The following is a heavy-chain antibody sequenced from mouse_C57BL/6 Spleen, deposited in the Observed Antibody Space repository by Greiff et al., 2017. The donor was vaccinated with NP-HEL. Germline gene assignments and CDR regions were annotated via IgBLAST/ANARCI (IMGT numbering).Heavy chain of an antibody. Sequence: EVKLVESGGGLVKPGGSLKLSCAASGFTFSDYGMHWVRQAPEKGLEWVAYISSGSSTIYYADTVKGRFTISRDNAKNTLFLQMTSLTSEDTAMYYCARRAVVDAMDYWGQGTSVTVSS. D-gene: IGHD1-1*01. CDR3: ARRAVVDAMDY. CDR1: GFTFSDYG. J-gene: IGHJ4*01. V-gene: IGHV5-17*01. CDR2: ISSGSSTI.